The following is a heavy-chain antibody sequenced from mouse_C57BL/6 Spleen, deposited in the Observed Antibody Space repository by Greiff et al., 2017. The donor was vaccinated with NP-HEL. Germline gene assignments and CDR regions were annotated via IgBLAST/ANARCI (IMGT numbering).Heavy chain of an antibody. CDR2: ISDGGSYT. Sequence: EVKVEESGGGLVKPGRSLKLSCAASGFTFSSYAMSWVRQTPEKRLEWVATISDGGSYTYYPDNVKGRFTISRDNAKNNLYLQMSHLKSEDTAMYYCARGDDYGSSYDYAMDYWGQGTSVTVSS. J-gene: IGHJ4*01. CDR1: GFTFSSYA. V-gene: IGHV5-4*03. D-gene: IGHD1-1*01. CDR3: ARGDDYGSSYDYAMDY.